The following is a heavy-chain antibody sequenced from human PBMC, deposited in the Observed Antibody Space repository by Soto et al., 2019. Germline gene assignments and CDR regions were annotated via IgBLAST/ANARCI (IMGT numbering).Heavy chain of an antibody. CDR3: AREDPYYSSGPNWFDP. D-gene: IGHD3-10*01. CDR1: GFTFSSYE. V-gene: IGHV3-48*03. J-gene: IGHJ5*02. Sequence: GGSLRLSCAASGFTFSSYEMNWVRQAPGKGLEWVSYISSSGSTIYYADSVKDRFTISRDNAKNSLYLQMNSLRAEDTAVYYCAREDPYYSSGPNWFDPWGQGTLVNVAS. CDR2: ISSSGSTI.